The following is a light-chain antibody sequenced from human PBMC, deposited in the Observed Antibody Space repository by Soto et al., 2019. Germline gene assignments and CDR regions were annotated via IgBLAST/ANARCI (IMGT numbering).Light chain of an antibody. CDR3: CAYAGSNTLV. V-gene: IGLV2-23*01. Sequence: QSVLTQPASVSGSPGQSITISCTGTSSDVGSYNLVSWYQQHPGKAPKLMIYEGNKRPSGVSNRFSASKSGNTASLTISGLQAEDEADHYCCAYAGSNTLVFGGGTKLTVL. J-gene: IGLJ2*01. CDR2: EGN. CDR1: SSDVGSYNL.